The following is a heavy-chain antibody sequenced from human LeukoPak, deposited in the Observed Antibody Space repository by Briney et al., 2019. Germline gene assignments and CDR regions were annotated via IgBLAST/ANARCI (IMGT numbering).Heavy chain of an antibody. CDR1: GVSFSGYY. J-gene: IGHJ5*02. CDR3: ARHDFWSGKYWFDP. Sequence: SETLSLTCAVYGVSFSGYYWNWIRQPPGKGLEWIGEINHSGSTNYNPSLKSRVTISVDTSKNQFSLKLSSVTAADTALYYCARHDFWSGKYWFDPWGQGTLVTVSS. CDR2: INHSGST. D-gene: IGHD3-3*01. V-gene: IGHV4-34*01.